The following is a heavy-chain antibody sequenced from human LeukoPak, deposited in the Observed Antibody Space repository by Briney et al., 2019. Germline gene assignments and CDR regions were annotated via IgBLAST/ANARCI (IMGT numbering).Heavy chain of an antibody. D-gene: IGHD3-10*01. CDR2: IYTSEST. J-gene: IGHJ4*02. Sequence: PSQTLSLTCSVSGGSISSSIYYWSWIRQPAGKGLEWIGRIYTSESTNYNPSLKSRVTISVDTSRNQFSLKLSSVTAADTAVYYCARGLWFGDENPPYFDYWGQGILVTVSS. CDR3: ARGLWFGDENPPYFDY. CDR1: GGSISSSIYY. V-gene: IGHV4-61*02.